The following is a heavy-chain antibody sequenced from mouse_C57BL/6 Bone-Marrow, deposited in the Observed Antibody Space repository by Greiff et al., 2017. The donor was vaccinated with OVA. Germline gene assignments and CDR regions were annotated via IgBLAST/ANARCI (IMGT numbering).Heavy chain of an antibody. CDR2: FYPGSGSI. V-gene: IGHV1-62-2*01. CDR1: GYTFTEYT. Sequence: QVQLQQQSGAELVKPGASVKLSCKASGYTFTEYTIHWVKQRSGQGLEWIGWFYPGSGSIKYNEKFKDKATLTADKSSSTVYMELSILTSEDSAVYFCARHEEGLGFDYWGQGTTLTVSS. J-gene: IGHJ2*01. CDR3: ARHEEGLGFDY. D-gene: IGHD4-1*01.